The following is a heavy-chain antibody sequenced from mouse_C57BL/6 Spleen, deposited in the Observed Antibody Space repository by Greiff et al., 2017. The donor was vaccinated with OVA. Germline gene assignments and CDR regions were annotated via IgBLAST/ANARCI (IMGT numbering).Heavy chain of an antibody. CDR3: AREDYYYGSSRDYFDY. CDR2: IYPNSGST. Sequence: VQLQQPGAELVKPGASVKLSCKASGYTFTSYWMHWVKQGPGQGLEWIGMIYPNSGSTNYNEKFKSKATLTVDKSSSTAYMQLSSLTSEDSAVYYCAREDYYYGSSRDYFDYWGQGTTLTVSS. CDR1: GYTFTSYW. D-gene: IGHD1-1*01. V-gene: IGHV1-64*01. J-gene: IGHJ2*01.